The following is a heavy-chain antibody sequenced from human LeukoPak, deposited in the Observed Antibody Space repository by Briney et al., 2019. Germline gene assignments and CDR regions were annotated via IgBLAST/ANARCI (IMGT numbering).Heavy chain of an antibody. J-gene: IGHJ4*02. CDR2: IYYSGRN. V-gene: IGHV4-30-4*02. Sequence: PSDTLSLTRTFSGGSISSGDYYWSWIPQPPGKGLEWIGYIYYSGRNYYNPSLKSRVTISVDTSKNQFSLKLSSVTAADTAVYYCARVATISLEYWGQGTLVTVSS. CDR3: ARVATISLEY. D-gene: IGHD5-12*01. CDR1: GGSISSGDYY.